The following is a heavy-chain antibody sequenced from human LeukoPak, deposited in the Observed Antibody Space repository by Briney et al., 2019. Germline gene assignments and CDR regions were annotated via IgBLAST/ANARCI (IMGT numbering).Heavy chain of an antibody. J-gene: IGHJ4*02. CDR1: GGSISSYY. D-gene: IGHD5-18*01. CDR2: IYYSGST. CDR3: ARDLGYSYGYVY. V-gene: IGHV4-59*01. Sequence: SETLPLTCTVSGGSISSYYWSWIRQPPGKGLEWIGYIYYSGSTNYNPSLKSRVTISVDTSKNQFSLKLSSVTAADTAVYYCARDLGYSYGYVYWGQGTLVTVSS.